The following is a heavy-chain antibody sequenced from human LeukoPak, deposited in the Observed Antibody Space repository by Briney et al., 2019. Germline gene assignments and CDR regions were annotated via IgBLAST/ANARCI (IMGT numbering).Heavy chain of an antibody. V-gene: IGHV3-21*04. CDR2: IGKTSNYI. J-gene: IGHJ4*02. Sequence: PGGSLRLSCVASGFTFNQYSMNWVRQAPGKGLEWVSSIGKTSNYIYYADSVKGRFTISRDNSKNTLYLQMNSLRAEDTAVYYCAKDDYSEGAGSYYDYWGQGTLVTVSS. CDR3: AKDDYSEGAGSYYDY. D-gene: IGHD3-10*01. CDR1: GFTFNQYS.